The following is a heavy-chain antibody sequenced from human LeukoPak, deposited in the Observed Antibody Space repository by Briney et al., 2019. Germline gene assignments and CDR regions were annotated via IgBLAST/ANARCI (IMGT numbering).Heavy chain of an antibody. CDR2: IYNDGTNK. V-gene: IGHV3-33*01. Sequence: GGSLRLSRAAPGDTFRNYGIHWGRQAPGRGLEWVAVIYNDGTNKYYADAVKGRFSISRDNSKHTLYLQMNSLRAEDTAVYYCARSTCSDGTCSLYYFGYWGQGTLVTVSS. J-gene: IGHJ4*02. D-gene: IGHD2-15*01. CDR1: GDTFRNYG. CDR3: ARSTCSDGTCSLYYFGY.